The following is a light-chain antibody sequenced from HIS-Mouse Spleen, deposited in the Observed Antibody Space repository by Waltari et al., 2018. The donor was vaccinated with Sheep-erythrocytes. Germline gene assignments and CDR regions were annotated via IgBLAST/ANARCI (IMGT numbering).Light chain of an antibody. J-gene: IGLJ1*01. Sequence: QSARPQPPSVSGSPGQSVTISCTGTSSDVGGYNYVCWYQQPPGKAPKLMIYDVSKRPSGVPDRFSGSKSGNTASLTISGLQAEDEADYYCCSYAGSYNHVFATGTKVTVL. CDR1: SSDVGGYNY. CDR3: CSYAGSYNHV. CDR2: DVS. V-gene: IGLV2-11*01.